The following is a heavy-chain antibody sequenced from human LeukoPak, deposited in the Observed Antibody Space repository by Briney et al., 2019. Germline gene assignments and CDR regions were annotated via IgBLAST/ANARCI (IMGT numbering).Heavy chain of an antibody. CDR1: GFSFSSYA. CDR2: VSESGDGT. J-gene: IGHJ4*02. D-gene: IGHD1-26*01. CDR3: AKGKVNHLGALDY. Sequence: GGSLRLSCAASGFSFSSYAMSWVRQAPGKGLEWVSSVSESGDGTYYADSVMGRFIISRDNSRKTFHLQMDSLRADDTAIYYCAKGKVNHLGALDYWDQGTLVIVSS. V-gene: IGHV3-23*01.